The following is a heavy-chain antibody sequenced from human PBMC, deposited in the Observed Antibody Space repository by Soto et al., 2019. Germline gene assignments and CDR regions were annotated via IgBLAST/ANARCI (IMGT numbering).Heavy chain of an antibody. D-gene: IGHD3-10*01. CDR1: GYSFTSYW. J-gene: IGHJ6*02. V-gene: IGHV5-10-1*01. CDR2: IDPSDSYT. CDR3: ARQRFGEQSGYGMDV. Sequence: GESLKISCKGSGYSFTSYWISWVRQMPGKGLEWMGRIDPSDSYTNYSPSFQGHVTISADKSISTAYLQWSSLKASDTAMYYCARQRFGEQSGYGMDVWGQGTTVTVSS.